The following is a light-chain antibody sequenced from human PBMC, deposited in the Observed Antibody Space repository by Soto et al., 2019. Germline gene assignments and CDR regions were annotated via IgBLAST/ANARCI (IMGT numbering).Light chain of an antibody. V-gene: IGLV2-8*01. Sequence: QSVLTQPPSASGSPGQSVTLSCTGTSSDIGGYNYVSWYQQHPGKAPKLVIYEVTKRPSGVPDRFSGSQSGNTASLTVSGVQAEDEADYYCRSYSATENLVFGGGTKLTVL. CDR1: SSDIGGYNY. CDR2: EVT. J-gene: IGLJ3*02. CDR3: RSYSATENLV.